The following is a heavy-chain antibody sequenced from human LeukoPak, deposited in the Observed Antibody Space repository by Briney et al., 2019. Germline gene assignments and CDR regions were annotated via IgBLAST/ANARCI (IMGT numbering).Heavy chain of an antibody. CDR2: MEGDGSEK. CDR3: ARDSPVPAAQDAFDI. Sequence: GGSLRLSCAASGFTLSTYWMSWVRQAPGKGLEWVANMEGDGSEKNYRDSVKGRFSISRDNAKNSLYLQMNSLRAEDTAVYYCARDSPVPAAQDAFDIWGQGTMVTVSS. V-gene: IGHV3-7*01. J-gene: IGHJ3*02. CDR1: GFTLSTYW. D-gene: IGHD2-2*01.